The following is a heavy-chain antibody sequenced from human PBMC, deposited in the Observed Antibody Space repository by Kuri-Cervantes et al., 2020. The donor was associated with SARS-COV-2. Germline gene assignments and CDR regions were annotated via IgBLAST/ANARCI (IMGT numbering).Heavy chain of an antibody. D-gene: IGHD3-22*01. V-gene: IGHV3-20*04. CDR2: INWNGGST. CDR1: GFTFDDYG. CDR3: AREGRYSSGYYYATHPLAY. J-gene: IGHJ4*01. Sequence: GESLKISCAASGFTFDDYGMSWVRQAPGKGLEWVSGINWNGGSTGYADSVKGRFTISRDNSKNTLYLQMNSLRAEDTAVYYCAREGRYSSGYYYATHPLAYWGHGNLVHVSS.